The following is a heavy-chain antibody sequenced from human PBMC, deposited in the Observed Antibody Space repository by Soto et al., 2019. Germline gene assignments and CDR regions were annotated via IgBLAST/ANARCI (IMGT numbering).Heavy chain of an antibody. CDR3: ARTAMVTGNYYYYYGMDV. J-gene: IGHJ6*02. CDR1: GGSSRSSSYY. D-gene: IGHD5-18*01. Sequence: PSETLSLTCTVSGGSSRSSSYYWGWIRKPPGKGLEWIGSIYYSGSTYYNPSLKSRVTISVDTSKNQFSLKLSSMTAADTAVYYCARTAMVTGNYYYYYGMDVWGQGTTVTVSS. CDR2: IYYSGST. V-gene: IGHV4-39*01.